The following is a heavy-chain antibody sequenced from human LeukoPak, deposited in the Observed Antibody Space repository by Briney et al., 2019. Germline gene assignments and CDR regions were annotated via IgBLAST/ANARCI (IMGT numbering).Heavy chain of an antibody. CDR2: ISYDGSNK. J-gene: IGHJ4*02. CDR3: ARESYYDSGSDY. V-gene: IGHV3-30-3*01. Sequence: GGSLRLSCAASGFTFSSYAMHWVRQAPGKGLEWVAVISYDGSNKYYADSVKGRFTISRDNSKNTLYLQMNSLRAEDTAVYYCARESYYDSGSDYWGQGTLVTVSS. D-gene: IGHD3-22*01. CDR1: GFTFSSYA.